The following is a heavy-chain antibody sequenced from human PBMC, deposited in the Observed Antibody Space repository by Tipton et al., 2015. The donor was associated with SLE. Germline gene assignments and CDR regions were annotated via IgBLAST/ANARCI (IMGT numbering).Heavy chain of an antibody. J-gene: IGHJ6*02. CDR3: ARHSSTYYYYGMDV. Sequence: TLSLTCTVSGGPLSSSSYYWGLFRQPPGKGLEWIGSIYYSGSTSYNPSLKSRVTISVDTPNNQFSLKLSSVTAAGTAVYYCARHSSTYYYYGMDVWSQGTTVTVSS. CDR1: GGPLSSSSYY. V-gene: IGHV4-39*07. D-gene: IGHD6-13*01. CDR2: IYYSGST.